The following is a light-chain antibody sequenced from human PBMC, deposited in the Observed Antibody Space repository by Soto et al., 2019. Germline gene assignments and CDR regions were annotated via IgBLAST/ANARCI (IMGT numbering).Light chain of an antibody. V-gene: IGKV1-12*01. J-gene: IGKJ4*01. CDR2: TVS. CDR3: QQDNSLSLT. CDR1: QGISSW. Sequence: DIQMTQSPSSVSASVGDRVSITCRASQGISSWLAWYQQKPGKAPKLLIYTVSTLQSGIPSRFSGTGSGTDFTLHFSRLQPEDVATYYCQQDNSLSLTFGEATKVEIK.